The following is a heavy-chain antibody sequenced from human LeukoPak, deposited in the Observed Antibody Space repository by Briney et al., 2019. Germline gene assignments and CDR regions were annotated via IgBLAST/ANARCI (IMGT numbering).Heavy chain of an antibody. CDR2: ISSSSSYI. D-gene: IGHD1-26*01. V-gene: IGHV3-21*01. CDR1: EFTFNNYL. Sequence: NPGGSLRLSCTASEFTFNNYLMHWVRQAPGKGLEWVSSISSSSSYIYYADSVKGRFTISRDNAKNSLYLQMNSLRAEDTAVYYCARGVAIGSYYLYFDYWGQGTLVTVSS. CDR3: ARGVAIGSYYLYFDY. J-gene: IGHJ4*02.